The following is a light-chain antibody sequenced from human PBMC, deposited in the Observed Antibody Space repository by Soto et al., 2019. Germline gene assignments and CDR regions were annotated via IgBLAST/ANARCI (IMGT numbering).Light chain of an antibody. CDR2: GVS. J-gene: IGKJ5*01. CDR1: QSVSSK. CDR3: QQYNNWPHT. Sequence: EIVMTQSPATLSVSPGERATLSRRASQSVSSKLAWFQQKPDQAPSLLIYGVSTRATGVPVRFSGSGSGTEFTLTINSLQSEDFAVYYCQQYNNWPHTFGQGTRLEIK. V-gene: IGKV3-15*01.